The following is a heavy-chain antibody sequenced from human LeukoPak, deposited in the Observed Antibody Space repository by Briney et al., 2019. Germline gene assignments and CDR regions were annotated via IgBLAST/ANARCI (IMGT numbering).Heavy chain of an antibody. CDR2: ISSNGGST. CDR1: RFTFSSFA. V-gene: IGHV3-64*01. Sequence: GRSLRPSCAASRFTFSSFAMRCVRQAPGKGLEYVSAISSNGGSTYYANSVKSRFTISRDNSKNTLYLQMGSLRAEDMAVYSCARGCSGGSCRVFWYYYMDVWGKGTTVTISS. J-gene: IGHJ6*03. D-gene: IGHD2-15*01. CDR3: ARGCSGGSCRVFWYYYMDV.